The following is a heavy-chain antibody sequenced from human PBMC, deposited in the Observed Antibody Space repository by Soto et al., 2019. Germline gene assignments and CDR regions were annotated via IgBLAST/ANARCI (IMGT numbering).Heavy chain of an antibody. D-gene: IGHD1-1*01. CDR1: GYTLTELS. J-gene: IGHJ3*02. CDR3: ATVQLERRAFDI. V-gene: IGHV1-24*01. Sequence: VSVKVSCKVSGYTLTELSMHWVRQAPGKGLEWMGGFDPEDGETIYAQKFQGRVTMTEDTSTDTAYMELSSLRSEDTAVYYCATVQLERRAFDIWGQGTMVTVSS. CDR2: FDPEDGET.